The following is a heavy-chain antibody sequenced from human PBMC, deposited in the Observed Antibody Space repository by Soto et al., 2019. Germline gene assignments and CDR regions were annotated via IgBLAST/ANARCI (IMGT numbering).Heavy chain of an antibody. CDR1: GGSISSGDYY. V-gene: IGHV4-30-4*01. CDR2: IYYSGST. Sequence: QVQLQESGPGLVKPSQTLSLTCTVSGGSISSGDYYWSWIRQPPGKGLEWIGYIYYSGSTYYNPSLKSRVTISVDTSKNQFSLKLSSMTAADTAVYYCARGGAYCGGDCYRDNWFDPWGQGTLVTVSS. J-gene: IGHJ5*02. D-gene: IGHD2-21*02. CDR3: ARGGAYCGGDCYRDNWFDP.